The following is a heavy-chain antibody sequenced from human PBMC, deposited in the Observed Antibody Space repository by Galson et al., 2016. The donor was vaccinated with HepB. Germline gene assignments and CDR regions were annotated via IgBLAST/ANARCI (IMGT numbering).Heavy chain of an antibody. D-gene: IGHD4-17*01. Sequence: SLRLSCAASGFTFSSSGIHWVRQAPGKGLEWVAVLSSDGRPPPSAASVKGRFPLSSDNSKNTLYLQMNSLRAEDTAVYYCAKVGDKYYLDYWGQGTLVTVSS. J-gene: IGHJ4*02. V-gene: IGHV3-30*18. CDR3: AKVGDKYYLDY. CDR2: LSSDGRPP. CDR1: GFTFSSSG.